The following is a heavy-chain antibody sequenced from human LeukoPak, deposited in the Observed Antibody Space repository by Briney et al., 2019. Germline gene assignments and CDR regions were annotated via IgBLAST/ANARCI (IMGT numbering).Heavy chain of an antibody. CDR1: RFTFNRYA. CDR2: ISGSGGGT. D-gene: IGHD1-26*01. Sequence: PGGSLRLSCAASRFTFNRYAISWVRQAPRKGLEWVSSISGSGGGTFYASSVRGRFTISRDNSKDTVFLQMNGPRAEDTAMYYCAKWDGNFYYMDVWGQGTTVTVSS. J-gene: IGHJ6*03. V-gene: IGHV3-23*01. CDR3: AKWDGNFYYMDV.